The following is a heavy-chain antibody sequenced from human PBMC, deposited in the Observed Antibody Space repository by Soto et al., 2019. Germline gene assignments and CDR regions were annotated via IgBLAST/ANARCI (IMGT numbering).Heavy chain of an antibody. D-gene: IGHD2-8*02. CDR1: GYGFSNFW. Sequence: GESLKISCQASGYGFSNFWIAWVRQMPGEGLEWLGTIYPDDSDTRYSPSFLGQVTISADKSIKTTYLQWSSLKASDTAIYFCASSVLVTSTMNYFDLWGQGTLVTVSS. J-gene: IGHJ4*02. V-gene: IGHV5-51*01. CDR3: ASSVLVTSTMNYFDL. CDR2: IYPDDSDT.